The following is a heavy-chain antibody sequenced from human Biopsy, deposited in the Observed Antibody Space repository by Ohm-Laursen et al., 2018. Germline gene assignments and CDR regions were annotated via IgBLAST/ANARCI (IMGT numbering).Heavy chain of an antibody. J-gene: IGHJ4*02. Sequence: ASVKVSCKASGYSFTSYYMHWVRQAPGQGLEWMGMINPSGSSTSYPQIFQGRVTMTRDTSKSTVYMELSSLRSADTAVYFCARNTGWYGDLYYFDYWGQGTLVTVSS. CDR1: GYSFTSYY. V-gene: IGHV1-46*01. D-gene: IGHD6-19*01. CDR2: INPSGSST. CDR3: ARNTGWYGDLYYFDY.